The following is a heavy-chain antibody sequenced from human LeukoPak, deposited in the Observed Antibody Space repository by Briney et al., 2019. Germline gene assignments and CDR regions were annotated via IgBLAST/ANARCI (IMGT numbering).Heavy chain of an antibody. V-gene: IGHV4-34*01. J-gene: IGHJ6*02. D-gene: IGHD4-17*01. Sequence: KTSETLSLTCAVYGGSFSGYYWSWIRQPPGKGLEWIGEINHSGSTNYNPSLKSRVTISVDTSKNQFSLKLSSVTAADTAVYYCARGYYGDYYYYYGMDVWGQGTTVTVSS. CDR2: INHSGST. CDR3: ARGYYGDYYYYYGMDV. CDR1: GGSFSGYY.